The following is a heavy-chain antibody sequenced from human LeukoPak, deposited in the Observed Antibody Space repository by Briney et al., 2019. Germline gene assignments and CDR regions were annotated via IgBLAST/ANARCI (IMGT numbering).Heavy chain of an antibody. Sequence: GGSLRLSCAASGFTFNNFGVHWVRQAPGKGLEWVAFISYDGGHKYYADSVTGRFTISRDNSKNTVYLQMSSLSAEDTALYYCARSDGYCAGGSCSPDYWGQGTLVTVSS. CDR3: ARSDGYCAGGSCSPDY. V-gene: IGHV3-30*03. D-gene: IGHD2-8*02. CDR2: ISYDGGHK. CDR1: GFTFNNFG. J-gene: IGHJ4*02.